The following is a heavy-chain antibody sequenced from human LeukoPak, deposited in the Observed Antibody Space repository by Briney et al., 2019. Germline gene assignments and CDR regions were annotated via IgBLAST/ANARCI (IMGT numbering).Heavy chain of an antibody. CDR3: ARDPGGYSYGYCRD. V-gene: IGHV1-2*02. CDR1: GYTFTGYY. Sequence: ASVRVSCKASGYTFTGYYMHWVRQAPGQGLEWMGWINPNSGGTNYAQKFQGRVTMTRDTSISTAYMELSRLRSDDTAVYYCARDPGGYSYGYCRDWGQGTLVTVSS. D-gene: IGHD5-18*01. CDR2: INPNSGGT. J-gene: IGHJ4*02.